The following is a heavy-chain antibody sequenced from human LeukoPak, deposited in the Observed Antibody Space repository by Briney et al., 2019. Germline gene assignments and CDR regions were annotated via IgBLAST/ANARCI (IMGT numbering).Heavy chain of an antibody. CDR2: IYTSGST. D-gene: IGHD3-3*01. CDR1: GGSINNYY. CDR3: ASSRLRFLEWLTYYFDY. Sequence: PSETLSLTCTVSGGSINNYYWSWIRQPPGKGLEWIGRIYTSGSTNYNPSLKSRVTMSVDTSKNQFSLKLSSVTAADTAVYYCASSRLRFLEWLTYYFDYWGQGTLVTVSS. J-gene: IGHJ4*02. V-gene: IGHV4-4*07.